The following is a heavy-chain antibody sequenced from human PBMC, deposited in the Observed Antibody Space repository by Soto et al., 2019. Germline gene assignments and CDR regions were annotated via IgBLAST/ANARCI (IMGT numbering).Heavy chain of an antibody. J-gene: IGHJ4*02. Sequence: EVQLLESGGGLVQPGGPLRLSCAASGFTFSNYAVTWVRQAPGKGLEWVSTFSGSGGSTYYAVSVKGRFTISRDNFKNTLYLQMNSLRAEDTAVYYCAKDQGSSWYEIDYWGQGTLVTVSS. V-gene: IGHV3-23*01. CDR3: AKDQGSSWYEIDY. CDR1: GFTFSNYA. CDR2: FSGSGGST. D-gene: IGHD6-13*01.